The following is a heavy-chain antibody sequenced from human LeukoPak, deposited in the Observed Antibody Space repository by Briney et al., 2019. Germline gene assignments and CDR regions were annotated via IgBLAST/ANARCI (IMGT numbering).Heavy chain of an antibody. Sequence: ASVKVSCKASGYTFTGYYMHWVRQAPGQGLEWMGWINPNSGGTNYAQKFQGWVTMTRDTSISTAHMELSRLRSDDTAVYYCARGRRMDCSGGSCYELGYWGQGTLVTVSS. D-gene: IGHD2-15*01. J-gene: IGHJ4*02. V-gene: IGHV1-2*04. CDR3: ARGRRMDCSGGSCYELGY. CDR2: INPNSGGT. CDR1: GYTFTGYY.